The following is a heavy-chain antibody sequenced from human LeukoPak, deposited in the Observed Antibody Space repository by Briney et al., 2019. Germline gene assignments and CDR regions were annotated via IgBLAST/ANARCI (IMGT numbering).Heavy chain of an antibody. Sequence: GGSLRLSCAASGFTFSDYYMSWIRQAPGKGLEWVSYISGGSTTIYYADSVKGRFTISRDNAKNSLYLQMNSLRAEDTAVYYCARDYSTVTTFFDYWGQGTLVTVSS. J-gene: IGHJ4*02. CDR2: ISGGSTTI. CDR1: GFTFSDYY. CDR3: ARDYSTVTTFFDY. V-gene: IGHV3-11*04. D-gene: IGHD4-17*01.